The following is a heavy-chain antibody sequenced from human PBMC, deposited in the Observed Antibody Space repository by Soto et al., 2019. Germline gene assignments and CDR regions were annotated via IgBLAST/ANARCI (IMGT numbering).Heavy chain of an antibody. CDR2: ISSSSSYI. J-gene: IGHJ5*02. D-gene: IGHD6-13*01. CDR1: GFPFSSYS. CDR3: ARDLAAAGPNWFDP. Sequence: PGGSLRLSCAASGFPFSSYSMNWVRQAPGKGLEWVSSISSSSSYIYYADSVKGRFTISRDNAKNSLYLQMNSLRAEDTAVYYCARDLAAAGPNWFDPWGQGTLVTVSS. V-gene: IGHV3-21*01.